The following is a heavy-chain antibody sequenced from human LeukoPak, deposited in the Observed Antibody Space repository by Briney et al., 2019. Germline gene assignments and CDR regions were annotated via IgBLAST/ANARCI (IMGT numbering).Heavy chain of an antibody. CDR1: GGSFSGYY. Sequence: PSETLSLTCAVYGGSFSGYYWSWIRQPPGKGLEWIGEINHSGSTNYNPSLKSRVTISVDTSKNQFSLKLSSVTAADTAVYYCARADPDYGGNSAEYFQHWGQGTLVTVSS. V-gene: IGHV4-34*01. CDR2: INHSGST. J-gene: IGHJ1*01. D-gene: IGHD4-23*01. CDR3: ARADPDYGGNSAEYFQH.